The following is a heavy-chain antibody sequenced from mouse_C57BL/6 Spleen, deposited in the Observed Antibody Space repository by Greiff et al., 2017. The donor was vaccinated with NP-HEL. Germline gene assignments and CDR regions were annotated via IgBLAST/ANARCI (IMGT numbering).Heavy chain of an antibody. D-gene: IGHD2-5*01. CDR3: AGENYYSNPYFDY. J-gene: IGHJ2*01. V-gene: IGHV5-6*01. CDR1: GFTFSSYG. CDR2: ISSGGSYT. Sequence: EVQGVESGGDLVKPGGSLKLSCAASGFTFSSYGMSWVRQTPDKRLEWVATISSGGSYTYYPDSVKGRFTISRDNAKNTLYLQMSSLTSEDTAMYYCAGENYYSNPYFDYWGQGTTLTVSS.